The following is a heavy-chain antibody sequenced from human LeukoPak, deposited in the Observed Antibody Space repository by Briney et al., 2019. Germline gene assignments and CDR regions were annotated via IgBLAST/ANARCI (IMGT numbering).Heavy chain of an antibody. CDR1: GGSISSYY. V-gene: IGHV4-59*01. CDR2: IYYSGST. D-gene: IGHD3-3*01. CDR3: ARDRPIFGVGSIDV. Sequence: PSETLSLTCTVSGGSISSYYWSWIRQPPGKGLEWIGYIYYSGSTNYNPSLKSRVTISVDTSKNQFSLKLSSVTAADTAVYYCARDRPIFGVGSIDVWGKGTTVTVSS. J-gene: IGHJ6*03.